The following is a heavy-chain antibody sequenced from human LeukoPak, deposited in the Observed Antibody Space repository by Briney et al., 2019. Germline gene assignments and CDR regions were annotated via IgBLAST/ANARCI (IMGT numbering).Heavy chain of an antibody. CDR2: INPSGGST. CDR3: ARVGDYDFWSGYNYYYMDV. D-gene: IGHD3-3*01. J-gene: IGHJ6*03. CDR1: GYTFTSYY. V-gene: IGHV1-46*01. Sequence: ASVKVSCKASGYTFTSYYMHWVRQAPGQGLEWMGIINPSGGSTSYAQKFQGRVTMTRDTSTSTVYMELSSLRSEDTAVYYCARVGDYDFWSGYNYYYMDVWGKGTTVTVSS.